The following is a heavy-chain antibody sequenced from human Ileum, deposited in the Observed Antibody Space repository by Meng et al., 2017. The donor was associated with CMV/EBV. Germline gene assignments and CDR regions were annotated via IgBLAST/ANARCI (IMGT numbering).Heavy chain of an antibody. CDR1: GFTFGSSG. Sequence: SGFTFGSSGMRWVRQAPGRGLEWVAVISFDGNYKHYGDSVKGRFTISRDNSKNTLYLQLDSLRAEDTALYHCAKDLTGYYIGWFDPWGQGTLVTVSS. D-gene: IGHD3-9*01. J-gene: IGHJ5*02. CDR3: AKDLTGYYIGWFDP. CDR2: ISFDGNYK. V-gene: IGHV3-30*18.